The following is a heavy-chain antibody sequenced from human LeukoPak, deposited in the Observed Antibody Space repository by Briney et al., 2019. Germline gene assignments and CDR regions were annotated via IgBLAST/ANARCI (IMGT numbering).Heavy chain of an antibody. Sequence: GGSLRLSCAASGFTFGSYWMHWVRQAPGKGLVWVSRINSDGSSTSYADSVKGRFTISRDNAKNTLYLQMNSLRAEDTAVYFCARVAAVAAKDYWGQGTLVTVSS. J-gene: IGHJ4*02. D-gene: IGHD6-19*01. CDR1: GFTFGSYW. V-gene: IGHV3-74*01. CDR3: ARVAAVAAKDY. CDR2: INSDGSST.